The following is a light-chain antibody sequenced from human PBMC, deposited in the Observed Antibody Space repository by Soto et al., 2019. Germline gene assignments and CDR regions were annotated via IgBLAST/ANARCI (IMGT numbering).Light chain of an antibody. Sequence: DIQMTQSPSSLSASVGDRVTITCRASQSISSYLNWYQQKPGKAPKILIYAASSLQSGVPSRFSCGGSGAAFTLTISSLPPADFATYYWQQSYSTPKFGQGTKVEIK. CDR2: AAS. CDR1: QSISSY. CDR3: QQSYSTPK. J-gene: IGKJ1*01. V-gene: IGKV1-39*01.